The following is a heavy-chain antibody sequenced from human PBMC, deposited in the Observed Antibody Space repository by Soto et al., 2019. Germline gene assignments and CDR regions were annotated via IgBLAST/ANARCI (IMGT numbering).Heavy chain of an antibody. CDR3: ASLEGYCSSTSCLDY. J-gene: IGHJ4*02. Sequence: EVQLVESGGGLVQPGGSLRLSCAASGFTFSSYSMNWVRQAPGKGLEWVSSISSSSSYIYYADSVKGRFTISRDNAKNSLYLQMNSLRAEDTAVYYCASLEGYCSSTSCLDYWGQGTLVTVSS. D-gene: IGHD2-2*01. CDR2: ISSSSSYI. V-gene: IGHV3-21*01. CDR1: GFTFSSYS.